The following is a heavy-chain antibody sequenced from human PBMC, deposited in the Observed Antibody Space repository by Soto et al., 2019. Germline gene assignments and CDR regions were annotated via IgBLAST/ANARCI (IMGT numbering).Heavy chain of an antibody. CDR3: ARHPAYSSSSAY. Sequence: TLSLTCTVYGGSIIRYYWSWIRQPPGKGLEWIGYIYYSGSTNYNPSLKSRVTISVDTSKNQFSLKLSSVTAADTAVYYCARHPAYSSSSAYWGQGTLVTVSS. D-gene: IGHD6-6*01. V-gene: IGHV4-59*08. J-gene: IGHJ4*02. CDR2: IYYSGST. CDR1: GGSIIRYY.